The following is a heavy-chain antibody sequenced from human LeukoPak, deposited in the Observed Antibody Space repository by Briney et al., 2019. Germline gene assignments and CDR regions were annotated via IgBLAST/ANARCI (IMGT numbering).Heavy chain of an antibody. D-gene: IGHD3-10*01. CDR2: INPNSGDT. J-gene: IGHJ4*02. Sequence: ASVKVSCKASGYIFTGYYMHWVRQAPGQGLEWMGWINPNSGDTNYAQKFQGRVTMTRDTSISTAYMELSRLRSDDTAVYYCARDRETYYYGSGSSGHYFDYWGQGTLVTVSS. CDR1: GYIFTGYY. V-gene: IGHV1-2*02. CDR3: ARDRETYYYGSGSSGHYFDY.